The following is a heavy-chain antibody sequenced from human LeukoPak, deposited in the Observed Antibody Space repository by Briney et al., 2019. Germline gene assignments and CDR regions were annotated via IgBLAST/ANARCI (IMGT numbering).Heavy chain of an antibody. CDR1: GFTVSSNY. Sequence: GGSLRLSCAASGFTVSSNYMSWVRQAPGKGLEWVSVIYSGGSTYYADSVKGRFTISRDNSKNTLYLQMNSLRAEDTAVYYCARVPAAIGARDYYYYYMDVWGKGTTVTVSS. V-gene: IGHV3-53*01. CDR3: ARVPAAIGARDYYYYYMDV. J-gene: IGHJ6*03. D-gene: IGHD2-2*01. CDR2: IYSGGST.